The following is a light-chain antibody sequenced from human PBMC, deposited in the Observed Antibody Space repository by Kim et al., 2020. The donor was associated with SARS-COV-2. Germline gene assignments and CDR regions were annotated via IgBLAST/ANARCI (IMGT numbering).Light chain of an antibody. CDR2: RNN. J-gene: IGLJ3*02. CDR3: SAWDSSLSAWV. V-gene: IGLV10-54*04. CDR1: SNNVGNQG. Sequence: QTATLTWTGNSNNVGNQGAAWLQQHQGHPPELLSYRNNNRPSGISERFSASRSGNTASLTITALQPEDEADYYCSAWDSSLSAWVFGGGTQLTVL.